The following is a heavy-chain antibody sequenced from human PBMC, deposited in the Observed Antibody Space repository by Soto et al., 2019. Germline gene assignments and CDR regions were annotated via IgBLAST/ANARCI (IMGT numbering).Heavy chain of an antibody. Sequence: QVQLVQSGPEVTNPGASVKVSCQASGYPFSDFGFSWVRQAPGQGLEWMGWISVYNGNTNYAQRLQDRVSMTTDTSTSTAYMELRSLRSDDTAVYYCARDLGRGDDCYSIYYYGMDVWGQGTTVTVSS. V-gene: IGHV1-18*04. J-gene: IGHJ6*02. CDR2: ISVYNGNT. CDR3: ARDLGRGDDCYSIYYYGMDV. CDR1: GYPFSDFG. D-gene: IGHD2-21*02.